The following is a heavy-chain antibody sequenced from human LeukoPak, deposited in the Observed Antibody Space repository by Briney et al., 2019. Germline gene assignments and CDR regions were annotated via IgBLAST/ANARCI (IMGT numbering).Heavy chain of an antibody. CDR1: GGSISSSSYY. CDR2: IYYSGST. CDR3: ASGHARITMIVVVIFDAFDI. V-gene: IGHV4-39*01. J-gene: IGHJ3*02. Sequence: PSETLSLTCTVSGGSISSSSYYWGWIRQPPGKGLEWIGSIYYSGSTYYNPSLKSRVTISVDTSKNQSSLKLSSVTAADTAVYYCASGHARITMIVVVIFDAFDIWGQGTMVTVSS. D-gene: IGHD3-22*01.